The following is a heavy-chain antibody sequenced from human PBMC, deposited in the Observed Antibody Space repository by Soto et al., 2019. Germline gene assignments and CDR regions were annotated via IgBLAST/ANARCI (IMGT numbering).Heavy chain of an antibody. V-gene: IGHV4-39*01. CDR2: IYYSGST. J-gene: IGHJ4*02. D-gene: IGHD6-19*01. Sequence: QLQLQESGPGLVKPSETLSLTCTVSGGSISSSSYYWGWIRQPPGKGLEWIGSIYYSGSTYYNPSLTSRVTISVDTSKNQFSLKLSSVTAADTAVYYCAGLTVAGNPYFDYWGQGTLVTVSS. CDR3: AGLTVAGNPYFDY. CDR1: GGSISSSSYY.